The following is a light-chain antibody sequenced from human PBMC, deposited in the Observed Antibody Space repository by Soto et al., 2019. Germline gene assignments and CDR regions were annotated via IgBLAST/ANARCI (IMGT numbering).Light chain of an antibody. CDR1: QSVSSSY. V-gene: IGKV3-20*01. CDR2: GAS. CDR3: QQYGSSPHT. J-gene: IGKJ2*01. Sequence: EIVLTQSPGTLSLSPGERATLSCRASQSVSSSYLAWYQHKPGQAPRLLIYGASSRATGIPDRFSGSGSGXXXXXXIXXLXPEDFAVYYCQQYGSSPHTFGQGTKLEIK.